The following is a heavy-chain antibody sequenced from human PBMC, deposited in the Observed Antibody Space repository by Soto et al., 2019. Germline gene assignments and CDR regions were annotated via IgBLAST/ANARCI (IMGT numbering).Heavy chain of an antibody. Sequence: VGSLRLSCAASGFTFSSYSMNWVRQAPGKGLEWVSSISSSSSYIYYADSVKGRFTISRDNAKNSLYLQMNSLRAEDTAVYYCARDFLDYGALWGQGTMVTVSS. CDR3: ARDFLDYGAL. D-gene: IGHD4-17*01. V-gene: IGHV3-21*01. J-gene: IGHJ3*01. CDR2: ISSSSSYI. CDR1: GFTFSSYS.